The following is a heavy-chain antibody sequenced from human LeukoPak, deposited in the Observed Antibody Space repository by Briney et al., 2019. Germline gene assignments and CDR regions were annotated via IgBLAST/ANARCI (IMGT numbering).Heavy chain of an antibody. D-gene: IGHD5-12*01. CDR3: ARDITVASNRFDY. CDR2: IIPIFGTA. V-gene: IGHV1-69*05. Sequence: ASVKVSCKASGGTFSSYAISWVRQAPGQGLEWMGGIIPIFGTANYAQKFQGRVTITTDESTSTAYMELSSLRSEDAAVYYCARDITVASNRFDYWGQGTLVAVSS. J-gene: IGHJ4*02. CDR1: GGTFSSYA.